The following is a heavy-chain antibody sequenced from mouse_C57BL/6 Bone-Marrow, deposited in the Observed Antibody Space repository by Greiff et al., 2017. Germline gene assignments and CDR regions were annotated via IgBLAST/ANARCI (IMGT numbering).Heavy chain of an antibody. CDR2: IDPSDSHT. CDR3: ARGDDYYLYAMDY. Sequence: QVQLQQPGAELVKPGASVKLSCKASGYTFNSYWMQWVKQRPGQGLEWIGEIDPSDSHTNYNQKFKGKATLTVDTSSSTAYMPLSSLTSEDSAVYYCARGDDYYLYAMDYWGQGTSVTVSS. J-gene: IGHJ4*01. D-gene: IGHD2-3*01. CDR1: GYTFNSYW. V-gene: IGHV1-50*01.